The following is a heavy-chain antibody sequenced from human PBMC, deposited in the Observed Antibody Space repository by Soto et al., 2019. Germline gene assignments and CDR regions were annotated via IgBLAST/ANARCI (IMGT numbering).Heavy chain of an antibody. CDR1: GDSISNYY. J-gene: IGHJ2*01. V-gene: IGHV4-59*01. D-gene: IGHD3-9*01. CDR2: VYYSGST. Sequence: QVQLQESGPGLVKPSETLSLTCTVSGDSISNYYWSWVRQPPGKGLEWIGYVYYSGSTNYNPSLKSRVTISVDTSKNQFSLKLSSVTAADTAVYYCARTHYDLLTGYSYWHFALWGRGTLVTVSS. CDR3: ARTHYDLLTGYSYWHFAL.